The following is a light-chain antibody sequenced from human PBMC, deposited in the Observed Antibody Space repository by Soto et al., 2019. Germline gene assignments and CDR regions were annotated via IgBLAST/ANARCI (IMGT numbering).Light chain of an antibody. CDR1: QRISRW. J-gene: IGKJ1*01. V-gene: IGKV1-5*01. CDR2: DAS. Sequence: DIQMTQSPSTLSASVGGRGTITFRASQRISRWFAWYQQKPGKAPNLLIHDASSLERGFPSRFSGSGSGTEFTLTLSTLQPEDFATYYCQQYNSYPWTFGQGTPVDIK. CDR3: QQYNSYPWT.